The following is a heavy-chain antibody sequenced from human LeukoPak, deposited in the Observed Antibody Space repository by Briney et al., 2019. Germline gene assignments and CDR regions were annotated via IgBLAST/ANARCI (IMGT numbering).Heavy chain of an antibody. CDR3: AKSQGRYYGSGSYYIFDY. J-gene: IGHJ4*02. CDR1: GFTFDDYA. D-gene: IGHD3-10*01. Sequence: GRSLRLSCAASGFTFDDYAMHWVRQAPGKGLEWVSGISWNSGSIGYADSVKGRFTISRDNAKNSLYLQMNSLRAEDTALYYCAKSQGRYYGSGSYYIFDYWGQGTLVTVSS. CDR2: ISWNSGSI. V-gene: IGHV3-9*01.